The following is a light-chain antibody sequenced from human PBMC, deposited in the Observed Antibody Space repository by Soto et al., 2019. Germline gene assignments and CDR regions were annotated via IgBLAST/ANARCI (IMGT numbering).Light chain of an antibody. Sequence: DMQMTQSPSTLPASVGDRVTITCRTSQSISTWLAWYQQKPGKVPKLLIYVASSLQGGVPSRFSGSGSGTEFTLTISSLQPDDFATYYCQHYNSYSEAFGQGTKVDIK. V-gene: IGKV1-5*01. J-gene: IGKJ1*01. CDR1: QSISTW. CDR2: VAS. CDR3: QHYNSYSEA.